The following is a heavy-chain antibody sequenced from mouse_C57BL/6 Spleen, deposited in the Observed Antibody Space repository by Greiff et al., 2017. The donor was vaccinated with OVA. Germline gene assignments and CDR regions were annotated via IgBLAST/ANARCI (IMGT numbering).Heavy chain of an antibody. CDR2: INPSNGGT. D-gene: IGHD6-1*01. CDR3: ARSSAFYAMDY. V-gene: IGHV1-53*01. CDR1: GYTFTSYW. Sequence: QVQLKESGTELVKPGASVKLSCKASGYTFTSYWMHWVKQRPGQGLEWIGNINPSNGGTNYNEKFKSKATLTVDKSSSTAYMQLSSLTSEDSAVYYCARSSAFYAMDYWGQGTSVTVSS. J-gene: IGHJ4*01.